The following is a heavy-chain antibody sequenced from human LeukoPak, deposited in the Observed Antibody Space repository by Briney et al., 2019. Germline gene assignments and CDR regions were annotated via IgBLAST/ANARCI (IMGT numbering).Heavy chain of an antibody. CDR2: ISSSSTYI. J-gene: IGHJ6*01. V-gene: IGHV3-21*04. CDR3: AKTKGHPLPKYYMDV. Sequence: PRGSLHLSCAASGFTFSSYSMNGVRRAPGKGRGGVGSISSSSTYIYYADSAKGRFTISSDKSKNTLYLEMTSLRAEETAIYYYAKTKGHPLPKYYMDVWGQGTTVTVSS. D-gene: IGHD1-26*01. CDR1: GFTFSSYS.